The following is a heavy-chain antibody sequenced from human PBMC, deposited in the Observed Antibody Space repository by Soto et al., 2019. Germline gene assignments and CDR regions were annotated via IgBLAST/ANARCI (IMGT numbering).Heavy chain of an antibody. J-gene: IGHJ3*02. CDR1: GFTFSSYA. V-gene: IGHV3-30-3*01. CDR3: AGGGGGNDAFDI. D-gene: IGHD1-1*01. Sequence: GGSLRLSCAASGFTFSSYAMHWVRQAPGKGLEWVAVISYDGSNKYYADSVKGRFTISRDNSKNTLYLQMNSLRAEDTAVYYCAGGGGGNDAFDIWGQGTMVTVSS. CDR2: ISYDGSNK.